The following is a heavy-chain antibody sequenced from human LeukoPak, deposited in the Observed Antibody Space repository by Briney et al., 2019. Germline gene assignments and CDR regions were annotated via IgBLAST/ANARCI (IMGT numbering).Heavy chain of an antibody. CDR3: AKGSLGAFDI. D-gene: IGHD1-26*01. J-gene: IGHJ3*02. Sequence: GGSLRLSCAASGFTFSSYAMSWVRQAPGKGLEWVSAISGSGGSTYYADSVKGRFTISRDNSKNTLYLQMNSLTTEDTAMYYCAKGSLGAFDIWGQGTMVTVSS. CDR1: GFTFSSYA. V-gene: IGHV3-23*01. CDR2: ISGSGGST.